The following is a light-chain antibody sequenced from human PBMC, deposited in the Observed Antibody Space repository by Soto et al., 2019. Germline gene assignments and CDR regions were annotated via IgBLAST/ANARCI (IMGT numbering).Light chain of an antibody. Sequence: QSALTQPASVSGSPGQSITISCTGTSSDVGGYNYVSWYQQHPGKAPKLMIYEVSNRPAGVSNRFSGSKSGNTASLTISGLQAEDEADYYCSSYTSSSTLVVGGGTTVTVI. CDR2: EVS. CDR1: SSDVGGYNY. V-gene: IGLV2-14*01. J-gene: IGLJ3*02. CDR3: SSYTSSSTLV.